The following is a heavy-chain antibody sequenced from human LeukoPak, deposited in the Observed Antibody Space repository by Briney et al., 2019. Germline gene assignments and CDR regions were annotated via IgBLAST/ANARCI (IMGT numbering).Heavy chain of an antibody. CDR1: GGSMSPYY. J-gene: IGHJ4*02. V-gene: IGHV4-59*08. D-gene: IGHD3-3*01. CDR2: IFHSGYT. Sequence: SETLSLTCSVSGGSMSPYYWSWIRQPPGKGLEWLAYIFHSGYTDYNPSLKSRLTISIDTSTNQFSLQLTSVTAADTAMYYCARHLWSGYPYFDYWGQRSLVTVSS. CDR3: ARHLWSGYPYFDY.